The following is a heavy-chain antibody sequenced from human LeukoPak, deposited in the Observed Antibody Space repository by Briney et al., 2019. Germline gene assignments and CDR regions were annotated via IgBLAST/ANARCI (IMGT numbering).Heavy chain of an antibody. J-gene: IGHJ4*02. V-gene: IGHV1-69*13. CDR1: GYTFTSYG. Sequence: SVKVSCKASGYTFTSYGISWVRQAPGQGLEWMGGIIPIFGTANYAQKFQGRVTITADESTSTAYMELSSLRAEDTAVYYCASDCGSTSCPFGHWGQGTLVTVSS. CDR3: ASDCGSTSCPFGH. CDR2: IIPIFGTA. D-gene: IGHD2-2*01.